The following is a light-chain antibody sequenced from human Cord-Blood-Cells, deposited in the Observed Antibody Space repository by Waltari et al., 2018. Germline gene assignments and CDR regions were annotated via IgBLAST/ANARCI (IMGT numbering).Light chain of an antibody. V-gene: IGKV1-39*01. CDR1: QSISSY. J-gene: IGKJ4*01. Sequence: DIQMTQSPSSLSVSVGDRVTITCRASQSISSYLNWYQQKPGKVPKLLIYAASSLQSGVPSRFSGSGSGTDFTLTISSLQPEDFATYYCQQSYSTPPTFGGGTKVEIK. CDR2: AAS. CDR3: QQSYSTPPT.